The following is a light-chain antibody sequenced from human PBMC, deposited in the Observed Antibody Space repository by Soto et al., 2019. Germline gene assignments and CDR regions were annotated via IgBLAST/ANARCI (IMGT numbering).Light chain of an antibody. CDR1: SSDVGGYNY. CDR3: SSYTSSSTPYV. Sequence: QSVLTQPASVSGSPVQSITISSTGTSSDVGGYNYVSWYQQHPGKAPKLMIYEVSNRPSGVSNRFSGSKSGNTASLTISGLQAEDEADYYCSSYTSSSTPYVFGTGTKVTVL. V-gene: IGLV2-14*01. J-gene: IGLJ1*01. CDR2: EVS.